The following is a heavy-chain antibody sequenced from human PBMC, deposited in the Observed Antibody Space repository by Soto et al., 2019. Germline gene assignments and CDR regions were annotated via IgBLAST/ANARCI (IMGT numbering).Heavy chain of an antibody. Sequence: QVQLQESGPGLVKPSETLSLTCTVSGGSISSYYWSWIRQPPGKGLEWIGYIYYSGSTNYNPSLKSRVTISVDTSKNQFSLKLSSVTAADTAVYYCARGTVDFWSGMSGYYYYYYMDVWGKGTTVTVSS. CDR2: IYYSGST. V-gene: IGHV4-59*01. D-gene: IGHD3-3*01. J-gene: IGHJ6*03. CDR1: GGSISSYY. CDR3: ARGTVDFWSGMSGYYYYYYMDV.